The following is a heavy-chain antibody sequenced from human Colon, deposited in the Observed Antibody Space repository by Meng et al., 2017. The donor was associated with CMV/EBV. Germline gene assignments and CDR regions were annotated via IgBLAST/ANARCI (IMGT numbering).Heavy chain of an antibody. CDR3: ARDVESE. D-gene: IGHD2-21*01. CDR2: ILHDGSNE. J-gene: IGHJ4*02. CDR1: GFIFSSYH. Sequence: GESLKISCAASGFIFSSYHMHWVRQAPGKGLEWVAVILHDGSNEYYAESVKGRFSISRDNSKNTLYLQMNSLRPDDTAVYYCARDVESEWGQGTPVTVSS. V-gene: IGHV3-30*04.